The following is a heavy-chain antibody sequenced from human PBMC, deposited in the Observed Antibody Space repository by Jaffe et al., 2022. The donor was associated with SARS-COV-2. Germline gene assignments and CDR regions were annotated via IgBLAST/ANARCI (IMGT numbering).Heavy chain of an antibody. V-gene: IGHV3-43D*03. Sequence: EVQLVESGGVVVQPGGSLRLSCAASGFTFDDYAMHWVRQAAGKGLEWVSLINYDGTNTYYADSVRGRFTISRDNSKNSLYLQMNSLRTEDTALYYCAVSFSSSLDYWGQGTLVTVSS. J-gene: IGHJ4*02. CDR1: GFTFDDYA. D-gene: IGHD6-13*01. CDR3: AVSFSSSLDY. CDR2: INYDGTNT.